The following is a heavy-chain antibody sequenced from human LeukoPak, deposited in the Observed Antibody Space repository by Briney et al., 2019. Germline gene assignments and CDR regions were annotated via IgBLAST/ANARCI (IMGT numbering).Heavy chain of an antibody. Sequence: SETLSLTCTVSGGSISSSSYYWGWIRQPPGKGLEWIGSIYYSGSTYYNPSLKSRVTISVDTSKNQFSLKLSSVTAADTAVYYCARADTYTGQVRHKWWLPLYYFDYWGQGTLVTVSS. CDR2: IYYSGST. CDR1: GGSISSSSYY. D-gene: IGHD2-15*01. J-gene: IGHJ4*02. CDR3: ARADTYTGQVRHKWWLPLYYFDY. V-gene: IGHV4-39*07.